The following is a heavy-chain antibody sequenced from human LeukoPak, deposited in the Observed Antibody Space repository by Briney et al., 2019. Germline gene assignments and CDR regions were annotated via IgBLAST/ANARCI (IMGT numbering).Heavy chain of an antibody. V-gene: IGHV3-23*01. D-gene: IGHD2-2*01. CDR2: ISGSGGST. Sequence: GGSLRLSCAASGFTFSSYAMSWVRQAPGKGLEWVSGISGSGGSTYYADSVKGRFSISRDNSKNTLYLQMNSLRAEDTAVYYCAKDSAVAVPAAPDAFDIWGQGTMVTVSS. J-gene: IGHJ3*02. CDR1: GFTFSSYA. CDR3: AKDSAVAVPAAPDAFDI.